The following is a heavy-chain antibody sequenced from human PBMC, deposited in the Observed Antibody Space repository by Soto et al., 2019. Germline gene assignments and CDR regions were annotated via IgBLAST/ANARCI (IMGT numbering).Heavy chain of an antibody. CDR2: INHSGST. Sequence: SETLSLTCAVYGGSFSGYYWSWIRQPPGKGLEWIGEINHSGSTNYNPSLKSRVTISVDTSKNQFSLKLSSVTAADTAVYYCARKSRGHYGDYFYYYYMDVWGKGTTVTVSS. CDR1: GGSFSGYY. CDR3: ARKSRGHYGDYFYYYYMDV. V-gene: IGHV4-34*01. D-gene: IGHD4-17*01. J-gene: IGHJ6*03.